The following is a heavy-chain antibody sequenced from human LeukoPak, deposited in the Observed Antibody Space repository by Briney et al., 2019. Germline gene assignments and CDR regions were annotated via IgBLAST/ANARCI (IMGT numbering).Heavy chain of an antibody. CDR2: INHSGST. V-gene: IGHV4-34*01. CDR3: ARGLLSRVTRL. D-gene: IGHD2/OR15-2a*01. Sequence: PGGSLRLSCAASGFTVSSNYMSWIRQPPGKGLEWIGEINHSGSTNYNPSLKSRVTISVDTSKTQFSLKLSSVTAADTAVYYCARGLLSRVTRLWGQGTLVTVSS. J-gene: IGHJ4*02. CDR1: GFTVSSNY.